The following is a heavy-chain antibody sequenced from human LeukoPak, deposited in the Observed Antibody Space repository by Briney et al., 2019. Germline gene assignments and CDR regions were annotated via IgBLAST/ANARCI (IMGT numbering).Heavy chain of an antibody. CDR1: GYSFTSYW. D-gene: IGHD4-17*01. CDR2: IYPRDSDT. J-gene: IGHJ6*02. Sequence: GESLKISCKGSGYSFTSYWIRWVRQMPANSLESMGIIYPRDSDTRYSPSFQGQVTISADKSISTAYLQWSSLKASDTAMYYCARHKGGDPGYYYYYYGMDVWGQGTTVTVSS. V-gene: IGHV5-51*01. CDR3: ARHKGGDPGYYYYYYGMDV.